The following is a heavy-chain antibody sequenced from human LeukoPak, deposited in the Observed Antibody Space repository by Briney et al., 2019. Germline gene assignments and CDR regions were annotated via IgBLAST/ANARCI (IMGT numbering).Heavy chain of an antibody. Sequence: SETLSLTCTVSGYSISSGYYWGWIRQPPGKGLEWIGSIYHSGSTYYNPSLKSRVTISVDTSKNQFSLKLSSVTAADTAVYYCARDQPYYDFWSGYSHYYYMDVWGKGTTVTVSS. V-gene: IGHV4-38-2*02. J-gene: IGHJ6*03. CDR1: GYSISSGYY. CDR2: IYHSGST. D-gene: IGHD3-3*01. CDR3: ARDQPYYDFWSGYSHYYYMDV.